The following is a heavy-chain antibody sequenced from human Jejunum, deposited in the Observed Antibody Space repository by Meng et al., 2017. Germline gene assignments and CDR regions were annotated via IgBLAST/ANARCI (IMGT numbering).Heavy chain of an antibody. Sequence: EVQLVESGGGLVQPGGSLRLSCAASGFTFSDHFIDWVRQAPGKGLEWVGRSRDKSKSYTTEYAASVTGRFTISRDDSENSVYLHMNSLKTEDTAVYYCARGQATRVGGSTTRYFDQWGQGTLVVASS. CDR2: SRDKSKSYTT. D-gene: IGHD1-1*01. V-gene: IGHV3-72*01. CDR1: GFTFSDHF. J-gene: IGHJ4*02. CDR3: ARGQATRVGGSTTRYFDQ.